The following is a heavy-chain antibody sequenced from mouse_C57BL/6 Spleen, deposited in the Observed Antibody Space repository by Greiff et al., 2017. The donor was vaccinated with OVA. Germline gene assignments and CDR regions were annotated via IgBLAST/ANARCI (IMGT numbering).Heavy chain of an antibody. CDR3: TRAYYAYLFDY. V-gene: IGHV5-9-1*02. J-gene: IGHJ2*01. Sequence: EVKLVESGAGLVKPGGSLKLSCAASGFTFSSYAMSWVRQTPEKRLEWVAYISSGGDYIYYADTVKGRFTISRDNARNTLYLQMSSLKSEDTAMYYCTRAYYAYLFDYWGQGTTLTVSS. CDR1: GFTFSSYA. CDR2: ISSGGDYI. D-gene: IGHD2-10*01.